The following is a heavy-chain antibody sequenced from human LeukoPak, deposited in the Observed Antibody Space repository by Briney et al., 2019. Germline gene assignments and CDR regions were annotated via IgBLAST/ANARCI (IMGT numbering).Heavy chain of an antibody. J-gene: IGHJ4*02. D-gene: IGHD5/OR15-5a*01. Sequence: AASVKVSCKASGYTFTGYYMHWVRQAPGQGLEWMGWINPNSGGTNYTQKLQSRVTMTRDTSLSTAYMHLSRPRSPHQSGYYCASGVSGGLSSFDFWGQEPLVSVSS. CDR3: ASGVSGGLSSFDF. CDR1: GYTFTGYY. V-gene: IGHV1-2*02. CDR2: INPNSGGT.